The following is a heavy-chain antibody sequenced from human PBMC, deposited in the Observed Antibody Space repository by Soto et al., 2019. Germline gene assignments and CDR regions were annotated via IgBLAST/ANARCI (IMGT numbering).Heavy chain of an antibody. CDR1: GFTFGDYA. CDR2: IRSKAYGGTT. V-gene: IGHV3-49*05. D-gene: IGHD3-22*01. J-gene: IGHJ3*02. CDR3: TRGDDSSGYYYEGAFDI. Sequence: EVQLVESGGGLVKPGRSLRLSCTASGFTFGDYAMSWFRQAPGKGLEWVGFIRSKAYGGTTEYAASVKGRFTISRDDSKSIAYLQMNSLKTEDTAVYYCTRGDDSSGYYYEGAFDIWGQGTMVTVSS.